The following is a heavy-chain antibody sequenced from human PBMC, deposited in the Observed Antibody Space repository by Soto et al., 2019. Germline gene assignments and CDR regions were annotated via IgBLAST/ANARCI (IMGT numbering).Heavy chain of an antibody. CDR1: GGSVSSGGFY. CDR2: MYNDGRT. D-gene: IGHD6-25*01. CDR3: TREAGY. Sequence: QVRLQESGPGLVKPSQTLSLTCTVSGGSVSSGGFYWNWIRQHPGKGLEWIGYMYNDGRTEYNPSLKSPVSISVDTPKNQFSLKVMSVTVADTAVYYCTREAGYWGQGILVTVSS. V-gene: IGHV4-31*01. J-gene: IGHJ4*02.